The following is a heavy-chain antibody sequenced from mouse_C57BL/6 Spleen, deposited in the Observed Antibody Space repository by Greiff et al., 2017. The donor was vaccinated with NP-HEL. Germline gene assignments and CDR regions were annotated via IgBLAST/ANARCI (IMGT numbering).Heavy chain of an antibody. D-gene: IGHD2-4*01. J-gene: IGHJ3*01. CDR1: GYTFTSYW. V-gene: IGHV1-50*01. CDR3: AIIYYDYDRFAY. CDR2: IDPSDSYT. Sequence: VQLQQPGAVLVKPGASVKLSCKASGYTFTSYWMQWVKQRPGQGLEWIGEIDPSDSYTNYNQKFKGKATLTVDTSSSTAYMQLSSLTSEDSAVYYCAIIYYDYDRFAYWGQGTLVTVSA.